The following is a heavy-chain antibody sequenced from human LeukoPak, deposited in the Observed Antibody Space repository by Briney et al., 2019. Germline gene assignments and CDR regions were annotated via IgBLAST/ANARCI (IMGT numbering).Heavy chain of an antibody. CDR3: AKDQQWLGTFDY. CDR1: GYTFSSYA. V-gene: IGHV3-23*01. CDR2: ISGSGGST. D-gene: IGHD6-19*01. Sequence: GGSLRLSCAASGYTFSSYAMSWVRQAPGKGLEWVSAISGSGGSTYYADSVKGRFTISRDNSKNTLYLQMNSLRAEDTAVYYCAKDQQWLGTFDYWGQGTLVTVSS. J-gene: IGHJ4*02.